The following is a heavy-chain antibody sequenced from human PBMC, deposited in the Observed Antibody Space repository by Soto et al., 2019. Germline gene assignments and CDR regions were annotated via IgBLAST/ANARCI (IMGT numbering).Heavy chain of an antibody. CDR2: IYYSGSS. V-gene: IGHV4-61*01. Sequence: QVRLQESGPGLVKPSETLTLTCTVSGGSLNNGNYYWSWIRQPPGKALEWIGHIYYSGSSSYNPSLKRRVIISMEMSQRQFSLKLTSVTAADTAVYFCARDPGVGLSARGCDPWGQGALITV. CDR1: GGSLNNGNYY. CDR3: ARDPGVGLSARGCDP. J-gene: IGHJ5*02. D-gene: IGHD2-8*01.